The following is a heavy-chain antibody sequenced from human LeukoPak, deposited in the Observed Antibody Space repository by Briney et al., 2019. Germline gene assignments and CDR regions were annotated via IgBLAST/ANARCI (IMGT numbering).Heavy chain of an antibody. J-gene: IGHJ4*02. CDR2: ISYDGSNK. D-gene: IGHD5-24*01. CDR1: GGTFSSYA. Sequence: SCKASGGTFSSYAMHWVRQAPGKGLEWVAVISYDGSNKYYADSVKGRFTISRDNSKNTLYLQMNSLRAEDTAVYYCVRGVVEMATIINYFDYWGQGTLVTVSS. CDR3: VRGVVEMATIINYFDY. V-gene: IGHV3-30*04.